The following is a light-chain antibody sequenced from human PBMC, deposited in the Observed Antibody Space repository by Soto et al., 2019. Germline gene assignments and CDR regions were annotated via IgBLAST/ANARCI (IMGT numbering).Light chain of an antibody. J-gene: IGKJ1*01. CDR1: QSVSSN. CDR2: GAS. V-gene: IGKV3-15*01. Sequence: EIVMTQSPAPLSVSPGERATLSCRASQSVSSNLAWYQQKPGQAPRLLIYGASTRATGIPARFSGSGSGTEFTLTISSLQSEDFAVYYCQQYGSSPQTFGQGTKVEIK. CDR3: QQYGSSPQT.